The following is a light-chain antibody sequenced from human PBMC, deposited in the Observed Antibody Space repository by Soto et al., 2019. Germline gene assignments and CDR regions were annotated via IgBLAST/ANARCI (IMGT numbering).Light chain of an antibody. CDR3: CSCAGSYTWV. CDR1: SSDVGGYNF. J-gene: IGLJ1*01. Sequence: QSALTQPRSVSGSPGQSVTISCTGTSSDVGGYNFVSWCQQHPGKAPKLMIYDVSKRPSGVPDRFSGSKSGNTASLTISGLQSEDDADYYCCSCAGSYTWVFGTGTKLTVL. CDR2: DVS. V-gene: IGLV2-11*01.